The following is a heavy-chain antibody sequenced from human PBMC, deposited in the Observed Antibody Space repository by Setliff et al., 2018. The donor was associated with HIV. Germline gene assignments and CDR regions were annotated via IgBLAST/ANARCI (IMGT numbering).Heavy chain of an antibody. Sequence: LRLSCAASGFTFSSYGMHWVRQAPGKGLEWVAIISYDGSDKYYGDSVKGRFAISRDNSRKTVYLQMSSLRAEDTAVYYCAKDREYGSGRTDYYYYYGMDVWGQGTTVTVSS. CDR3: AKDREYGSGRTDYYYYYGMDV. V-gene: IGHV3-30*18. CDR1: GFTFSSYG. J-gene: IGHJ6*02. CDR2: ISYDGSDK. D-gene: IGHD3-10*01.